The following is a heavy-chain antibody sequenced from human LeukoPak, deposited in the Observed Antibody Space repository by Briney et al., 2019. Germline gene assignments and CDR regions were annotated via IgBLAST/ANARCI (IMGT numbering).Heavy chain of an antibody. CDR2: IKSKTDGGTT. J-gene: IGHJ6*02. V-gene: IGHV3-15*01. CDR3: TTSIDYDFWSGYYFYYYYGMDV. CDR1: GFTFSNAW. Sequence: PGGSLRLSCAASGFTFSNAWMSWVRQAPGKGLEWVGRIKSKTDGGTTDYAAPVKGRFTISRDDSKNTLYLQMNSLKTEDTAVYYCTTSIDYDFWSGYYFYYYYGMDVWGQGTTVTVSS. D-gene: IGHD3-3*01.